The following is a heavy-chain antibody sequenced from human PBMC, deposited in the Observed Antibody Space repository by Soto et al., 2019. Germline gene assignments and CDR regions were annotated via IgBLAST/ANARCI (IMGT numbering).Heavy chain of an antibody. D-gene: IGHD2-15*01. J-gene: IGHJ5*02. CDR3: ARAIGVPSAEANWFDP. Sequence: QVQLVQSGAEVKKPGSSVKVSCKASGGTFSSYTITWVRQAPGQGLEWVGRIIPFLGVTNYAQNFQGRVTLTADKSTTTTYMELNSLTSEDTAVYYCARAIGVPSAEANWFDPWGQGTLVTVSS. V-gene: IGHV1-69*02. CDR1: GGTFSSYT. CDR2: IIPFLGVT.